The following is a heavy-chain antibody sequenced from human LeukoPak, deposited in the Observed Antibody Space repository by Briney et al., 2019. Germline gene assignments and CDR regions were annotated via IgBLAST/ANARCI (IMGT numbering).Heavy chain of an antibody. CDR3: ARDLGRDRYFDS. CDR2: ISGGSDTI. CDR1: GFTFSPYP. V-gene: IGHV3-48*04. J-gene: IGHJ4*02. Sequence: GGSLRLSCAASGFTFSPYPMNWVRQAPGKWLEWVSYISGGSDTIHYADSVKGRFTISRDNAKNSLYLQMNSLRAEDTAVYYCARDLGRDRYFDSWGQGTLVTVSS. D-gene: IGHD5-24*01.